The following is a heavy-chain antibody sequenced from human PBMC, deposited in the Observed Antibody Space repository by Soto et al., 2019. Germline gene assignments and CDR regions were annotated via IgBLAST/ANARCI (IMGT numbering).Heavy chain of an antibody. CDR1: GFTLSSYA. Sequence: GGSLRLSCAASGFTLSSYAMSWVRQAPGKGLEWVSGFSVSSGRTFYAESVKGRFSISRDNSNNTLYLQMNRLRAEDTAVYYCAKDKTTAADGPFDYWGQGTLVTVS. V-gene: IGHV3-23*01. CDR2: FSVSSGRT. D-gene: IGHD6-13*01. CDR3: AKDKTTAADGPFDY. J-gene: IGHJ4*02.